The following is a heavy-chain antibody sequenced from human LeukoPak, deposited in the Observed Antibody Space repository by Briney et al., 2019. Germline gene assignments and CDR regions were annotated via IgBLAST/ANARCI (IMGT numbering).Heavy chain of an antibody. J-gene: IGHJ5*02. CDR1: GGSFSGYY. CDR3: ARPGCSSTSCAWFDP. D-gene: IGHD2-2*01. Sequence: SETLSLTCAVYGGSFSGYYWSWIRQPPGKGLEWFGEINHSGGTNYNPSLKSRVTISVDTSKNQFSLKLSSVTAADTAVYYCARPGCSSTSCAWFDPWGQGTLVTVSS. V-gene: IGHV4-34*01. CDR2: INHSGGT.